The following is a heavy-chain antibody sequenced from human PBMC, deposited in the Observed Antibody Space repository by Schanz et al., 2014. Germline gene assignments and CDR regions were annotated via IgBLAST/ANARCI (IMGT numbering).Heavy chain of an antibody. CDR3: ARDGYRNGRPFDH. Sequence: QVQLVESGGGLVKPGGSLRLSCAASGFIFNDYYMNWIRQAPGKGLEWLSYISRDGTTSYYADSVKGRFTISRDNAKNSLYLQMNSLRAEDTAVYYCARDGYRNGRPFDHWGQGTLVAVSS. J-gene: IGHJ4*02. D-gene: IGHD5-18*01. V-gene: IGHV3-11*04. CDR1: GFIFNDYY. CDR2: ISRDGTTS.